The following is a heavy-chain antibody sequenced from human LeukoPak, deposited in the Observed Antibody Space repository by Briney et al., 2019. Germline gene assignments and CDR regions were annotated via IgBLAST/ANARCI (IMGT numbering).Heavy chain of an antibody. J-gene: IGHJ4*02. CDR1: GFTFSSYG. Sequence: GGSLRLSCAASGFTFSSYGMHWVRQAPGKGLEWVAVISYDGSNKYYADSVKGRFTISRDNSKNTLYLQMNSLRAEDTAVYYCAKSLVNQVTVVVPAAMGLNDYWGQGTLVTVSS. D-gene: IGHD2-2*01. V-gene: IGHV3-33*05. CDR2: ISYDGSNK. CDR3: AKSLVNQVTVVVPAAMGLNDY.